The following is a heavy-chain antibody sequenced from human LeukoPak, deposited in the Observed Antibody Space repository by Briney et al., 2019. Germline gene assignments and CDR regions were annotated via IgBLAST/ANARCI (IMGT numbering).Heavy chain of an antibody. CDR2: IYYSGST. CDR3: ARLGPGYDSSGYYYFDY. V-gene: IGHV4-59*08. J-gene: IGHJ4*02. D-gene: IGHD3-22*01. Sequence: SETLSLTCTVSGGSISSYYWSWIRQPPGKGLEWIGYIYYSGSTNYNPSLKSRVTISVDTSKNQFSLKLSSVTAADTAVHYCARLGPGYDSSGYYYFDYWGQGTLVTVSS. CDR1: GGSISSYY.